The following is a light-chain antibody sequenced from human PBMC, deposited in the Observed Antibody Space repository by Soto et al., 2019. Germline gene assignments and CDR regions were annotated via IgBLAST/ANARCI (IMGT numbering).Light chain of an antibody. V-gene: IGKV3-15*01. CDR1: QSVSSN. CDR3: QQYIRWPLT. CDR2: GAS. J-gene: IGKJ4*01. Sequence: IVLTQSPATLSLSPGERAPLSCRASQSVSSNLAWYQQKPGQAPSLLIYGASTRATGTPARFSGSGSGTEFTLTISSLQSEDFAVYYCQQYIRWPLTFGGGTKVDIK.